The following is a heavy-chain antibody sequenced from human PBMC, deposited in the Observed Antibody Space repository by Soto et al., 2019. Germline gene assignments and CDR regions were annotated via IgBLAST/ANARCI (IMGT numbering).Heavy chain of an antibody. J-gene: IGHJ3*02. Sequence: KGSRKASGYSFTSYAMGWVRQARRQGLEWIGWIVVGSGKINYAQKFQGRVTITRDMSTSTVYMELSSLRSDDTAVYYCARVDCSSASFYLDIDAFAIRGQGTTVTVSS. D-gene: IGHD2-2*01. CDR1: GYSFTSYA. CDR3: ARVDCSSASFYLDIDAFAI. CDR2: IVVGSGKI. V-gene: IGHV1-58*02.